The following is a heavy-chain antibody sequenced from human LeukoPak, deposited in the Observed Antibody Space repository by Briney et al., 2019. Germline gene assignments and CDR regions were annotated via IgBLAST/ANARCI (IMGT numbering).Heavy chain of an antibody. J-gene: IGHJ4*02. V-gene: IGHV3-48*03. CDR2: ISSSGSTI. Sequence: GGSLRLSCAASGFTFSSYEMNWVRQAPGKGLEWVSYISSSGSTIYYADSVKGRFTISRDNAKNSLYLQMNSLRAEDTAVYYCAKVRRTSGGYFRVKKGSDYWGQGTLVTVSS. D-gene: IGHD3-10*01. CDR1: GFTFSSYE. CDR3: AKVRRTSGGYFRVKKGSDY.